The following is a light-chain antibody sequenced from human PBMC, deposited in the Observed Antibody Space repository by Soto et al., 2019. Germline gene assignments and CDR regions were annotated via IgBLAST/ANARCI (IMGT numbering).Light chain of an antibody. CDR1: QGLSSW. CDR2: VAC. CDR3: RQGKSFPLT. V-gene: IGKV1D-12*01. J-gene: IGKJ4*01. Sequence: DIQMTQSPSSVSASVGDRVTITCRVSQGLSSWLAWYQQKTGKAPKLLSYVACSLQSGVPSRFSDSGSGTDSTLTISRLQPEGFATFYCRQGKSFPLTFGRGTKVEIK.